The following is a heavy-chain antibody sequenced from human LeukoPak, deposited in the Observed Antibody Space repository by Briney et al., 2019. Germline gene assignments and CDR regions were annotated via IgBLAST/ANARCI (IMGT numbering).Heavy chain of an antibody. CDR1: GFTFSSYE. Sequence: GGSLRLSCAASGFTFSSYEMNWVRQAPGKGLEWVSYISSSGSTIYYADSVKGRFTISRDNAKNSLYLQMNSLRAEDTAVYYCARDGYDILTGYQNYYYYMDVWGKGTTVTISS. D-gene: IGHD3-9*01. CDR2: ISSSGSTI. V-gene: IGHV3-48*03. J-gene: IGHJ6*03. CDR3: ARDGYDILTGYQNYYYYMDV.